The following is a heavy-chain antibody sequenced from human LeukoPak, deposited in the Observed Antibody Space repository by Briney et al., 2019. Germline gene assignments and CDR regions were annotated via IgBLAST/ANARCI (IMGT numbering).Heavy chain of an antibody. D-gene: IGHD3-16*01. Sequence: GGSLRLSSAASGFTFSSYSMNWVRQAPGKGLEWVSYISTTSGATYYADSVKGRFTISRDNAKNSLYLQMNSLRDEDTAVYYCARDQDYALDYWGQGTLVSVSS. CDR2: ISTTSGAT. CDR3: ARDQDYALDY. CDR1: GFTFSSYS. J-gene: IGHJ4*02. V-gene: IGHV3-48*02.